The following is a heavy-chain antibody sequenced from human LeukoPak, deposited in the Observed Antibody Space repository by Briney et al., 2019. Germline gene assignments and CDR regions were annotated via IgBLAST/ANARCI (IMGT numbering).Heavy chain of an antibody. CDR3: AKAEEYDFWSGYFRVGSGGAPEN. D-gene: IGHD3-3*01. V-gene: IGHV3-30*18. CDR1: GFTFSSYG. J-gene: IGHJ4*02. CDR2: ISYDGSNK. Sequence: GRSLRLSCAASGFTFSSYGMHWVRQAPGKGLEWAAVISYDGSNKYYADSVKGRFTISRDNSKNTLYLQMNSLRAEDTAVYYCAKAEEYDFWSGYFRVGSGGAPENWGQGTLVTVSS.